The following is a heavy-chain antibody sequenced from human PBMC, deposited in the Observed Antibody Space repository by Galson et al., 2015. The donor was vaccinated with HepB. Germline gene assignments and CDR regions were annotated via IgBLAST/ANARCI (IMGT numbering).Heavy chain of an antibody. D-gene: IGHD2-8*01. V-gene: IGHV3-21*01. J-gene: IGHJ4*02. CDR2: ISSSSSYI. CDR3: ARDVNGRYYFDY. Sequence: SLRLSCAASGFTFSSYSMNWVRQAPGKGLEWVSSISSSSSYIYYADSVKGRFTISRDNAKNSLYLQMNSLGAEDTAVYYCARDVNGRYYFDYWGQGTLVTVPS. CDR1: GFTFSSYS.